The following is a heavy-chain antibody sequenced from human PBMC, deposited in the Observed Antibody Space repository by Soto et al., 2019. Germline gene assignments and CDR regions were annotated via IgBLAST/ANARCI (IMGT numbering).Heavy chain of an antibody. V-gene: IGHV3-48*02. CDR3: AREISGDTAMVAGYLSGGMDV. J-gene: IGHJ6*02. D-gene: IGHD5-18*01. Sequence: GGSLRLSCAASGFTFSSYSMNWVRQAPGKGLEWVSYISSSSSTIYYADSVKGRFTISRDNAKNSLYLQMNSLRDEDTAVYYCAREISGDTAMVAGYLSGGMDVWGQGTTVTVSS. CDR2: ISSSSSTI. CDR1: GFTFSSYS.